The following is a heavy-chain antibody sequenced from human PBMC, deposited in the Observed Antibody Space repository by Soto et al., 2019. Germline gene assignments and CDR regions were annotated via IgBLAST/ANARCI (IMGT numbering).Heavy chain of an antibody. V-gene: IGHV3-23*04. CDR2: ISDSGGTS. D-gene: IGHD1-26*01. CDR3: AKRPRALLTFDY. J-gene: IGHJ4*02. CDR1: GFIFSNYV. Sequence: EVQLVDSGGGLVQPGGSLRLSCAASGFIFSNYVMSWVRQAPGKGLEWVSSISDSGGTSYYADSVKGRFTISRDNSKNTLYLKTNSLRAEDTAIYYCAKRPRALLTFDYWGQGTLVTVSS.